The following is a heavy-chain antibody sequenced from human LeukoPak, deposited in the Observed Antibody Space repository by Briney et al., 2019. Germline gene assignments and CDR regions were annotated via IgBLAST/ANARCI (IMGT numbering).Heavy chain of an antibody. CDR1: GGSISSYY. D-gene: IGHD5-24*01. J-gene: IGHJ5*02. CDR3: ARDGEMATTTYNWFDP. CDR2: IYYSGST. Sequence: SETLSLTRTVSGGSISSYYWSWIRQPPGKGLEWIGYIYYSGSTNYNPSLKSRVTMSVDTSKNQFSLKLSSVTAADTAVYYCARDGEMATTTYNWFDPWGQGTLVTVSS. V-gene: IGHV4-59*01.